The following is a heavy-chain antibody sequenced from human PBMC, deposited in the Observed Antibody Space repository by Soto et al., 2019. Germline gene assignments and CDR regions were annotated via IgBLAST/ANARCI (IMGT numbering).Heavy chain of an antibody. J-gene: IGHJ4*02. CDR3: AKEAQFRSGSYRYRTFDY. D-gene: IGHD3-16*02. V-gene: IGHV3-23*01. Sequence: GGSLRLSCAASGFTFSSYAMSWVRQAPGKGLELVSAISGSGGSTYYADSVKGRFTISRDNSKNTLYLQMNSLRAEDTAVYYCAKEAQFRSGSYRYRTFDYWGQGTLVTVSS. CDR1: GFTFSSYA. CDR2: ISGSGGST.